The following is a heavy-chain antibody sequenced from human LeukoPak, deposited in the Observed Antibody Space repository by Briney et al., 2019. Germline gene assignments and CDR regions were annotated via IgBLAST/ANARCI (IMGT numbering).Heavy chain of an antibody. CDR3: AREVGYSSSWYGIYYFDY. V-gene: IGHV4-4*07. CDR1: SDSITNYS. CDR2: LYTTGST. D-gene: IGHD6-13*01. J-gene: IGHJ4*02. Sequence: PSETLSLTCNLSSDSITNYSWNWIRQPAGKGLEWIGRLYTTGSTTYHPSLKSRVTISLDTSRAQFSLRLHSVTAADTAVYYCAREVGYSSSWYGIYYFDYWGQGTLVTVSS.